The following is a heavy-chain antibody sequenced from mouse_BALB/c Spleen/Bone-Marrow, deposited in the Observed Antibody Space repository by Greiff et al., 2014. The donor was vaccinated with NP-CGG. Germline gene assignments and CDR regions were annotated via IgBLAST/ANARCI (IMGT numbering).Heavy chain of an antibody. Sequence: QVQLKQSGAELVKPGASVKLSCKAFGYTFTSYWMHWVKQRPGQGLEWIGEIDPSDSYTNYNQKFKGKATLTVDKSSSTAYMQLSSLTSEDSAVYYCALIYYGNYDYAMDYWGQGTSVTVSS. V-gene: IGHV1-69*02. CDR1: GYTFTSYW. CDR2: IDPSDSYT. D-gene: IGHD2-1*01. CDR3: ALIYYGNYDYAMDY. J-gene: IGHJ4*01.